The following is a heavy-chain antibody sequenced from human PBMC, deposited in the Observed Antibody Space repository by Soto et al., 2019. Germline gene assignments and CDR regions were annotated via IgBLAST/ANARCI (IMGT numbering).Heavy chain of an antibody. CDR3: ARDMVRGVIISFRSFDY. Sequence: QVQLVESGGGVVQPGRSLRLSCAASGFTFSSYAMHWVRQAPGKGLEWVAVISYDGSNKYYADSVKGRFTISRDNSKNTLYLQMNSLRAEDTAVYYCARDMVRGVIISFRSFDYWGQGTLVTVSS. D-gene: IGHD3-10*01. CDR1: GFTFSSYA. V-gene: IGHV3-30-3*01. CDR2: ISYDGSNK. J-gene: IGHJ4*02.